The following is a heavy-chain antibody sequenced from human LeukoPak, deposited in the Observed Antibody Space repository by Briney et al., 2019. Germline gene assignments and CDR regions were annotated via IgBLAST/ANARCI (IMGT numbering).Heavy chain of an antibody. J-gene: IGHJ4*02. Sequence: GGSLRLSCAASGLTVSSNYMSWVRQAPGKGLECVSVIYSGGSTYYADSVKGRFTISRDNSKNTLYLQMNSLRAEDTAVYYCARDATWGYYDSSGYSLDYWGQGTLVTVSS. D-gene: IGHD3-22*01. CDR2: IYSGGST. CDR1: GLTVSSNY. CDR3: ARDATWGYYDSSGYSLDY. V-gene: IGHV3-66*01.